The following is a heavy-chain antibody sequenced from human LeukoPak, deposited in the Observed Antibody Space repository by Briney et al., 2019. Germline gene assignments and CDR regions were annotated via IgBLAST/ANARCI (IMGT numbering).Heavy chain of an antibody. CDR1: GFTFSDYS. D-gene: IGHD3-3*02. CDR2: INSNSKTI. CDR3: ARDYPRSFSSDY. V-gene: IGHV3-48*01. Sequence: PGGSLRLSCAASGFTFSDYSMNWVRQAPGKGLEWVSHINSNSKTIYYTDSVKGRFTISRDNAKNSLFLQTNSLRAEDTAVYYCARDYPRSFSSDYWGQGTLVTVSS. J-gene: IGHJ4*02.